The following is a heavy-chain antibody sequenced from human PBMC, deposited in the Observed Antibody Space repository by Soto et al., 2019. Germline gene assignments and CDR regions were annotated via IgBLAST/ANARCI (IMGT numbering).Heavy chain of an antibody. V-gene: IGHV1-8*01. Sequence: QVQLVQSGAEVKKPGASVKVSCKASGYTFTSYDINWVRQATGQGLEWMGWMNPNSGNTNYAQKFQGRVTMTRNTSISTAYMKLSSLRSEDTAVYYCARGHSSSWYVCDYWCQGTLVTVSS. CDR1: GYTFTSYD. D-gene: IGHD6-13*01. J-gene: IGHJ4*02. CDR2: MNPNSGNT. CDR3: ARGHSSSWYVCDY.